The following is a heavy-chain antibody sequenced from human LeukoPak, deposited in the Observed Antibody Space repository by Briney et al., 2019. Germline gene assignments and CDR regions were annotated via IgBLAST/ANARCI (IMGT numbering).Heavy chain of an antibody. J-gene: IGHJ4*02. CDR2: IKQDGSEK. CDR3: ARDRWGTRIQLWSEEYYFDY. D-gene: IGHD5-18*01. Sequence: GGSLRLSCAASGFTFSSYWMSWVRQAPGKGLEWVANIKQDGSEKYYVDSVKGRFTISRDNAKNSLYLQMKSLRAEDTAVYYCARDRWGTRIQLWSEEYYFDYWGQGTLVTVSS. CDR1: GFTFSSYW. V-gene: IGHV3-7*01.